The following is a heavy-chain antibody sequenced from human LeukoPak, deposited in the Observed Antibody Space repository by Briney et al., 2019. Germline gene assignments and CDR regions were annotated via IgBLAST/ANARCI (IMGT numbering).Heavy chain of an antibody. J-gene: IGHJ6*03. CDR3: ARGVAGVYFYYYMDV. CDR1: GYTFTGYY. D-gene: IGHD1-14*01. CDR2: INPNNGDT. V-gene: IGHV1-2*02. Sequence: GASVKVSCKASGYTFTGYYMHWVRQAPGQGLEWMGWINPNNGDTHYAQKFQGTVTMTRGTSISTAYMELSSLRSDDTAVYYCARGVAGVYFYYYMDVWGKGTTVTVSS.